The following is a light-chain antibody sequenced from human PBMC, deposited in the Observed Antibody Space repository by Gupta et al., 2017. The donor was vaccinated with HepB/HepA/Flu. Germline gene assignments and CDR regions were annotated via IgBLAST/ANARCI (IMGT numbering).Light chain of an antibody. CDR2: DAS. V-gene: IGKV1-33*01. Sequence: DIEMTQSPSSLSASVGDRVTITCQARQDISNYLNWYQKKPGKAPKLLIYDASNLEKGAKSKCSGSGDGTDSNFTMSSRQLEDIEAYYCQQKQALHPLCIFGPGTKLEIK. J-gene: IGKJ2*04. CDR1: QDISNY. CDR3: QQKQALHPLCI.